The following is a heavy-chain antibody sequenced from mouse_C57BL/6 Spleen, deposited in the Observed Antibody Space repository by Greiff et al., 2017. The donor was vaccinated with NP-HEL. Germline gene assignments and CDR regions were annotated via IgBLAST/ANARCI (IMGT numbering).Heavy chain of an antibody. D-gene: IGHD2-4*01. CDR2: INPNNGGT. CDR3: AREGGRDYDGYFDV. V-gene: IGHV1-26*01. CDR1: GYTFTDYY. Sequence: EVKLQQSGPELVKPGASVKISCKASGYTFTDYYMNWVKQSHGKSLEWIGDINPNNGGTSYNQKFKGKATLTVDKSSSTAYMELRSLTSEDSAVYYCAREGGRDYDGYFDVWGTGTTVTVSS. J-gene: IGHJ1*03.